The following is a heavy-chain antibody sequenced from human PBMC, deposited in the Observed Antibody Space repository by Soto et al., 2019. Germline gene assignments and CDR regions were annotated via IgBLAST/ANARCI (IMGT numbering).Heavy chain of an antibody. D-gene: IGHD6-19*01. CDR1: GFTFSNFW. Sequence: GGSLRLSCAASGFTFSNFWMHWVRQAPGKGLVWVSRINSDGTSTSYADSVKGRFTISRDNAKNTVYLQMNSLRAEDTAVYYCARPLSRIAVARPYNFDFWGQGTLVTVSS. V-gene: IGHV3-74*01. J-gene: IGHJ4*02. CDR2: INSDGTST. CDR3: ARPLSRIAVARPYNFDF.